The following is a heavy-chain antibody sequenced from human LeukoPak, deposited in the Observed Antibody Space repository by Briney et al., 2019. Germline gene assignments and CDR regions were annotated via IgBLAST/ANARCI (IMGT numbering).Heavy chain of an antibody. CDR2: IYWDDDK. V-gene: IGHV2-5*02. CDR1: GFSLSTNGMA. D-gene: IGHD3-22*01. CDR3: AHSSVDSGYAFEH. J-gene: IGHJ4*02. Sequence: SGPTLVKPTQPLMLTCSYSGFSLSTNGMAVGWVRQPPGKALEWLALIYWDDDKRYSPSLESSLSIIKDTSKNLVVLVMANVDPVDTATYYCAHSSVDSGYAFEHWGQGTLITVSS.